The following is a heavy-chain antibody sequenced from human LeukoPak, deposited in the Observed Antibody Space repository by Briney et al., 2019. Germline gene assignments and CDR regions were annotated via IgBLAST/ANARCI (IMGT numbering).Heavy chain of an antibody. V-gene: IGHV4-39*07. CDR3: AREAGYSSSWEFDY. CDR2: IYYSGST. CDR1: GGSISSSTYY. D-gene: IGHD6-13*01. Sequence: SETLSLTCTVSGGSISSSTYYWGWIRQPPGKGLEWIGSIYYSGSTYYNPSLKSRVTISVDTSKNQFSLKLSSVTAADTAVYYCAREAGYSSSWEFDYWGQGTLVTVSS. J-gene: IGHJ4*02.